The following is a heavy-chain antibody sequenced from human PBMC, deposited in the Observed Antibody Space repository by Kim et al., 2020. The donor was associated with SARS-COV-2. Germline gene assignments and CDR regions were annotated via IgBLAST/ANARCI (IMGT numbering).Heavy chain of an antibody. CDR3: ARDHPHIRYYGMDV. J-gene: IGHJ6*02. V-gene: IGHV4-39*07. CDR2: IYYSGST. Sequence: SETLSLTCTVSGGSISSSSYYWGWIRQPPGKGLEWIGSIYYSGSTYYNPSLKSRVTISVDTSKNQFSLKLSSVTAADTAVYYCARDHPHIRYYGMDVWGQGTTVTVSS. CDR1: GGSISSSSYY.